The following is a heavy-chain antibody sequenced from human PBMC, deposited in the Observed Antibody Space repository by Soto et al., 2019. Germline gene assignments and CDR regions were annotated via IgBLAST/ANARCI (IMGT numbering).Heavy chain of an antibody. CDR1: GFAFSGYN. Sequence: EVQLVESGGGLVKPGGSLRLSCAASGFAFSGYNMNWVRQAPGKGLEWVSSISSRSSYIYYADSVKGRFTISRDNAKNSLYLQMNSLTADDTAIYYCAKNLGEGDSWGQGTLVTVSS. J-gene: IGHJ5*02. V-gene: IGHV3-21*01. D-gene: IGHD2-21*01. CDR2: ISSRSSYI. CDR3: AKNLGEGDS.